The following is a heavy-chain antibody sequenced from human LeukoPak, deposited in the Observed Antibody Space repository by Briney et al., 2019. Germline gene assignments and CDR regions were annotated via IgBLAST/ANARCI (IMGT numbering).Heavy chain of an antibody. J-gene: IGHJ6*03. CDR3: ARSTVVTGRYYYYYMDV. V-gene: IGHV3-53*01. D-gene: IGHD4-23*01. Sequence: GGSLRLSCAASGFTVSSNYMSWVRQAPGKGLEWVSVIDSGGSTYYADSVKGRFTISRDNSRNTLYLQMNSLRAEGTAVYYCARSTVVTGRYYYYYMDVWGKGTTVSVSS. CDR1: GFTVSSNY. CDR2: IDSGGST.